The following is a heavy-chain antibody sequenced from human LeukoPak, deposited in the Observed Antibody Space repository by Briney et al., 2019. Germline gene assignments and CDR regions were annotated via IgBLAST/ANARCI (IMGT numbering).Heavy chain of an antibody. CDR3: ARGYSSSWPHYYYMDV. CDR1: GYSISSGYY. V-gene: IGHV4-38-2*02. Sequence: SETLSLTCTVSGYSISSGYYWGWIRQPPGKGLEWIGSIYHSGSTYYNPSLKSRVTISVGTSKNQFSLKLSSVTAADTAVYYCARGYSSSWPHYYYMDVWGKGTTVTVSS. CDR2: IYHSGST. J-gene: IGHJ6*03. D-gene: IGHD6-13*01.